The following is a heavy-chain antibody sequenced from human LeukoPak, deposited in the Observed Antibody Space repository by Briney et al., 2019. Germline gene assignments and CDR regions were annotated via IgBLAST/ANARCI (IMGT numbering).Heavy chain of an antibody. CDR3: ARGGWELLSHYWYFDL. J-gene: IGHJ2*01. Sequence: SQTLSLICAISGDSVSSNSAAWNWIRQSPSRGLEWLGRTYYRSKWYNENAVSVKSRITINPDTSENQFSLQLNSVTPEDTAVYYCARGGWELLSHYWYFDLWGRGTLVTVSS. D-gene: IGHD1-26*01. V-gene: IGHV6-1*01. CDR1: GDSVSSNSAA. CDR2: TYYRSKWYN.